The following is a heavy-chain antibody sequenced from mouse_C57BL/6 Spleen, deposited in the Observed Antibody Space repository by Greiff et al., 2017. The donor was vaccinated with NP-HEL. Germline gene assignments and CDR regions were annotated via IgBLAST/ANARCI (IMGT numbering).Heavy chain of an antibody. CDR3: ARWKITTVEGKNYYAMDY. J-gene: IGHJ4*01. Sequence: QVTLKESGPELVKPGASVKISCKASGYAFSSSWMNWVKQRPGKGLEWIGRIYPGDGDTNYNGKFKGKATLTADKSSSTAYMQLSSLTSEDSAVYFCARWKITTVEGKNYYAMDYWGQGTSVTVSS. V-gene: IGHV1-82*01. CDR1: GYAFSSSW. CDR2: IYPGDGDT. D-gene: IGHD1-1*01.